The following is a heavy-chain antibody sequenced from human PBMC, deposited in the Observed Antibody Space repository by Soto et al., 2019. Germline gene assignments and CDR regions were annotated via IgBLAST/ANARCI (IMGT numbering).Heavy chain of an antibody. V-gene: IGHV1-69*01. CDR3: ARSRNVAEFNDYGGNYHGFDI. CDR1: GGSVNSHA. J-gene: IGHJ3*02. D-gene: IGHD4-17*01. CDR2: IIPMFGTP. Sequence: QVQLEQSGAEVKKAGSSVKVSCKAFGGSVNSHAISWVRQAPGQGLGWMGGIIPMFGTPTYAQRFQAGVTISADESTSTVYLDLSSLRSEDTAMYYCARSRNVAEFNDYGGNYHGFDIWGQGTMVTVSS.